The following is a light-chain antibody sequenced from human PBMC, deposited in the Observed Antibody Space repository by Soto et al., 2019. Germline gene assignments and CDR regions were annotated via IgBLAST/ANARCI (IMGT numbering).Light chain of an antibody. Sequence: NFMLTQPHSVSGSPGKTVTISCTRSSGSIASSYVQWYQQRPGSAPKTLIYANNERPSGVPGRFSGSIDSSSNSAALTISGLKTDDEADYYCQSYDRSSPVIFGGGTKLTVL. CDR2: ANN. CDR3: QSYDRSSPVI. CDR1: SGSIASSY. J-gene: IGLJ2*01. V-gene: IGLV6-57*04.